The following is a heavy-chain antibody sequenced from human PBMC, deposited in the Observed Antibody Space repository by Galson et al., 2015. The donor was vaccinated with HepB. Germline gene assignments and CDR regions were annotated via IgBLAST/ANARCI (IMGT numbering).Heavy chain of an antibody. CDR3: AKKGELEQEFDY. D-gene: IGHD3-16*01. Sequence: SVKVSCKASGYTFTSYGISWVRQAPGQGLEWMGWININKGSTRYAQKFQGRVIMTTDTSTSTAYMELRSLRSDDTAVYYCAKKGELEQEFDYWGQGTLVTVSS. CDR1: GYTFTSYG. J-gene: IGHJ4*02. V-gene: IGHV1-18*04. CDR2: ININKGST.